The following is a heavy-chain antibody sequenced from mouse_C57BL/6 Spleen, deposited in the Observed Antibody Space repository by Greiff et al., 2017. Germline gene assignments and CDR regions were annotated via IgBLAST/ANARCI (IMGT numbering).Heavy chain of an antibody. CDR1: GYAFSSSW. J-gene: IGHJ2*01. Sequence: QVQLQQSGPELVKPGASVKISCKASGYAFSSSWMNWVKQRPGKGLEWIGRIYPGDGDTNYNGKFKGKATLTADKSSSTAYMQLSSLTSEDSAVYFCANGGNYSYFDYWGQGTTLPVSS. CDR2: IYPGDGDT. CDR3: ANGGNYSYFDY. D-gene: IGHD2-1*01. V-gene: IGHV1-82*01.